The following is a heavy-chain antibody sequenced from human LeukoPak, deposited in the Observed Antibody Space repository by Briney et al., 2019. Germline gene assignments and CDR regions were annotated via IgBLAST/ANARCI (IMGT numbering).Heavy chain of an antibody. V-gene: IGHV3-11*01. CDR1: GLTFSDYY. D-gene: IGHD3-16*01. J-gene: IGHJ3*02. CDR2: ISSSGSTI. CDR3: ARTTDSVSPWGGDAFDI. Sequence: KPGGSLRLSCAASGLTFSDYYMSWIRQAPGKGLEWVSYISSSGSTIYYADSVKGRFTISRDNAKNSLYLQMNSLRAEDTAVYYCARTTDSVSPWGGDAFDIRGQGTMVTVSS.